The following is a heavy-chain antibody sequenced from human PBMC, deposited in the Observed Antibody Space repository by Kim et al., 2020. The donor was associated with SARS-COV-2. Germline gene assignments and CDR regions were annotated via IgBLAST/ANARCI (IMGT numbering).Heavy chain of an antibody. V-gene: IGHV5-51*01. D-gene: IGHD6-19*01. CDR3: ARRDSSGWLADY. J-gene: IGHJ4*02. Sequence: GESLKISCKGSGYSFTSYWIGWVRQMPGKGLEWMGIIYPGDSETRYSPSFEGQVTVSADKSINTAYLQWSSLKDSDSGMYYCARRDSSGWLADYWGQGTLVTVSS. CDR2: IYPGDSET. CDR1: GYSFTSYW.